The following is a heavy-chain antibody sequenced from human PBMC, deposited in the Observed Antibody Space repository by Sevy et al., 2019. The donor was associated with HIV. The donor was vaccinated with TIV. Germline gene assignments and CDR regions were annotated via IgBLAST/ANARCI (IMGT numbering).Heavy chain of an antibody. Sequence: GGSLRLSCTTSGFTFSYSGMHWVRQAPGNGLEWVTFIQYDGRNTHYADSVKGRFTISRDNSKNTLYLQMNSLRGDDTAVYYCAKNTAAVGTGGFDYSGQGALVTVSS. CDR2: IQYDGRNT. CDR3: AKNTAAVGTGGFDY. CDR1: GFTFSYSG. V-gene: IGHV3-30*02. D-gene: IGHD6-13*01. J-gene: IGHJ4*02.